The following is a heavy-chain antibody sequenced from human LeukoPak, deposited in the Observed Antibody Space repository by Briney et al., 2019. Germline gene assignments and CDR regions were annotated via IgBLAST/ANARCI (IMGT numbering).Heavy chain of an antibody. CDR1: GDRVSSNSAA. J-gene: IGHJ3*02. Sequence: SQTLSLTCAISGDRVSSNSAAWNWIRQSPSRGLEWLGRTYYRSKWYNDYAVSVKSRITINPDTSKNQFSLQLNSVTPEDTAVYDYARGARSSSWSGDDAFDIWGQGTMVTVSS. CDR2: TYYRSKWYN. V-gene: IGHV6-1*01. CDR3: ARGARSSSWSGDDAFDI. D-gene: IGHD6-13*01.